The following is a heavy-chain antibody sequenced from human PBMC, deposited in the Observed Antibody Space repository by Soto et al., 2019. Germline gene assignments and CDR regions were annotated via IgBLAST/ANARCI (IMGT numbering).Heavy chain of an antibody. V-gene: IGHV4-34*01. CDR2: INHSGVT. Sequence: SETLSLTCAVYGGSFSGHYWTWIRQPPGKGLEWIGEINHSGVTKYNPSLKSRVTISVDTSKNQFFLNLRSVTAADTAVYYCARGQYRQDYWGQGTLVTVSS. CDR3: ARGQYRQDY. CDR1: GGSFSGHY. D-gene: IGHD3-16*02. J-gene: IGHJ4*02.